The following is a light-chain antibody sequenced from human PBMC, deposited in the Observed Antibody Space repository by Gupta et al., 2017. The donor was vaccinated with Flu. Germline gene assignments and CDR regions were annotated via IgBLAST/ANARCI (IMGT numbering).Light chain of an antibody. CDR1: QGISSY. CDR3: QQLNSYSIT. J-gene: IGKJ5*01. Sequence: VGDRVTITCRASQGISSYLAWYQQKPGKAPKLLIYAASTLQSGVPSRFSGSGSGTEFTLTISSLQPEDFATYYCQQLNSYSITFGQGTRLEIK. CDR2: AAS. V-gene: IGKV1-9*01.